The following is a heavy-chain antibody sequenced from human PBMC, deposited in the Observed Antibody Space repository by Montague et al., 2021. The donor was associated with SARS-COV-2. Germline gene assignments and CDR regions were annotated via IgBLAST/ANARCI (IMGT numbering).Heavy chain of an antibody. CDR3: AREAWLGDRTSAYEYYGMDV. D-gene: IGHD3-10*01. CDR1: GGSISSYY. Sequence: SETLSLTCTVSGGSISSYYWSWIRQPAGKGLEWIGRIYTSGSTNYNPSLKSRVTMSVDTSKNQFSLKLSSVTAADTAVYYCAREAWLGDRTSAYEYYGMDVWGQGTTVTVSS. J-gene: IGHJ6*02. V-gene: IGHV4-4*07. CDR2: IYTSGST.